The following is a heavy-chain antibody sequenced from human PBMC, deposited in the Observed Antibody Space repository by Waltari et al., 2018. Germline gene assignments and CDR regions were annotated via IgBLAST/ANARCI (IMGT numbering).Heavy chain of an antibody. CDR1: GLPFSNYW. J-gene: IGHJ4*02. V-gene: IGHV3-7*01. Sequence: EVQLVESGGGLVQPGGSLRLSCAAAGLPFSNYWLSWVRQAPGKGLEWMANIKQDGSAKYYADSVKGRFTISRDNAENSLYLQMNSLRVEDTAVYYCATSLDAAANDWGQGTLVTVSS. D-gene: IGHD5-18*01. CDR2: IKQDGSAK. CDR3: ATSLDAAAND.